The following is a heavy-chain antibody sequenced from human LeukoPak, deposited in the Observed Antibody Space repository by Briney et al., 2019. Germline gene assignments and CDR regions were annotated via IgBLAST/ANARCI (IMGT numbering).Heavy chain of an antibody. CDR1: GFTFSSYA. V-gene: IGHV3-23*01. Sequence: GRSLRLSCAASGFTFSSYAMSWVRQAPGKGLEWVSAISGSGGSTYYADSVKGRFTISRDNSKNTLYLQMNSLRAEDTAVYYCAKTRWAWLREYGGTFDHWGQGTLVTVSS. CDR3: AKTRWAWLREYGGTFDH. J-gene: IGHJ4*02. CDR2: ISGSGGST. D-gene: IGHD4-23*01.